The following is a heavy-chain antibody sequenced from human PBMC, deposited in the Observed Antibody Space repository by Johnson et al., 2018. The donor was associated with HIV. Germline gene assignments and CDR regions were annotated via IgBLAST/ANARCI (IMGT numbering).Heavy chain of an antibody. CDR1: GFTFSDYY. Sequence: QMLLVESGGGLVKPGGSLRLSCAASGFTFSDYYMTWIRQAPGKGLEWLSFISSSGDIIRYADYVKGRFTISRDNAKNSLILQRNSLRDEDTAVYYCARRTVTALFDIWGQGTLVTVSS. J-gene: IGHJ3*02. D-gene: IGHD4-17*01. CDR3: ARRTVTALFDI. V-gene: IGHV3-11*04. CDR2: ISSSGDII.